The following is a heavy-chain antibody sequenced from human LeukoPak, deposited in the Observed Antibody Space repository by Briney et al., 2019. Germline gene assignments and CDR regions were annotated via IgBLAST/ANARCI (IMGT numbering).Heavy chain of an antibody. CDR3: ARAQYSGYTGSDY. D-gene: IGHD5-12*01. CDR1: GFTFTDYY. Sequence: ASVKVSCKASGFTFTDYYMHWVRQAPGQGLEWMGWMNPNSGNTGYAQKFQGRVTITRNTAISTAYMELSSLRSEDTAVYYCARAQYSGYTGSDYWGQGTLVTVSS. V-gene: IGHV1-8*03. CDR2: MNPNSGNT. J-gene: IGHJ4*02.